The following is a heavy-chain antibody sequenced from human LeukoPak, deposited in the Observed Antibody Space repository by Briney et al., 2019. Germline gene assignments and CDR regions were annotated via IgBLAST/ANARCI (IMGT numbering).Heavy chain of an antibody. CDR2: IYYSGST. J-gene: IGHJ4*02. Sequence: SETLSLTCTVSGGSISSYYWSWIRQPPGKGLEWIGYIYYSGSTNYNPSLKSRVTISVDTSKNQFSLKLSSVTAADTAVYYCARKNKKWELPFDYWGQGTLVTVSP. CDR1: GGSISSYY. D-gene: IGHD1-26*01. V-gene: IGHV4-59*01. CDR3: ARKNKKWELPFDY.